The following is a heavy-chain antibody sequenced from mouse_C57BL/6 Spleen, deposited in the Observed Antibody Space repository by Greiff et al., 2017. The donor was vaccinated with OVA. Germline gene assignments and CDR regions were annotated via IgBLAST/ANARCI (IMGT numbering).Heavy chain of an antibody. J-gene: IGHJ2*01. CDR2: IDPSDSYT. Sequence: LQQPGAELVRPGTSVKLSCKASGYTFTSYWMHWVKQRPGQGLEWIGVIDPSDSYTNYNQKFKGKATLTVDTSSSTAYMQLSSLTSEDSAVYYCAREGTGSYFDYWGQGTTLTVSS. D-gene: IGHD3-3*01. CDR1: GYTFTSYW. CDR3: AREGTGSYFDY. V-gene: IGHV1-59*01.